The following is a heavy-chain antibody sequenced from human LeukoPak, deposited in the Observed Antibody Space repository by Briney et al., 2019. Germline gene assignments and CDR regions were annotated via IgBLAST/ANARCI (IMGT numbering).Heavy chain of an antibody. CDR3: ARFLHGNSLDY. Sequence: GESLQISCQASGDTFSDTYIAWVRQMAGKGLEWMGIVYFDGSDTRYISSFQGQVTISVDQSISRAYLQWTSLKTSDTAMYYCARFLHGNSLDYWGQGTLVTVSS. V-gene: IGHV5-51*01. J-gene: IGHJ4*02. CDR1: GDTFSDTY. D-gene: IGHD1-7*01. CDR2: VYFDGSDT.